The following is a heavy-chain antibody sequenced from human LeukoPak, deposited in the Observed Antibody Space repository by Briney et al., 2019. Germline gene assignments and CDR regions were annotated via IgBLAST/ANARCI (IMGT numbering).Heavy chain of an antibody. CDR3: AGYLGYCSSTSCPPDY. Sequence: GGSLRLSCAASGFTFSIYNMNWVRQAPGKGLEWVSSISSSSSYIYYADSVKGRFTISRDNAKNSLYLQMNSLRAEDTAVYYCAGYLGYCSSTSCPPDYWGQGTLVTVSS. CDR1: GFTFSIYN. J-gene: IGHJ4*02. CDR2: ISSSSSYI. V-gene: IGHV3-21*01. D-gene: IGHD2-2*01.